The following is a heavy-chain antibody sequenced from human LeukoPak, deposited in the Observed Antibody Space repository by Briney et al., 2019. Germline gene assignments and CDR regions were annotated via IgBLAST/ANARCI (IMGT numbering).Heavy chain of an antibody. D-gene: IGHD6-13*01. CDR1: GYTFTGYY. CDR2: INPNSGGT. V-gene: IGHV1-2*02. CDR3: ARDLAAAGTNWFDP. J-gene: IGHJ5*02. Sequence: GASVKVPCKASGYTFTGYYMHWVRQAPGQGLEWMGWINPNSGGTNYAQKFQGRVTMTRDTSISTAYMELSRLRSDDTAVYYCARDLAAAGTNWFDPWGQGTLVTVSS.